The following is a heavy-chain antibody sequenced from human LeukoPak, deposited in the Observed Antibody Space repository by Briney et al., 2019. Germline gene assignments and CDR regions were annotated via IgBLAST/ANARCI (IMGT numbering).Heavy chain of an antibody. D-gene: IGHD3-16*01. CDR1: GFRFESHT. J-gene: IGHJ4*02. Sequence: GGSLRLSCGASGFRFESHTMGWVRQATGKGLEWISSITSGSTTIYYGDSLRGRFTVYRDNAENSLYLQMNNMRVSDTAVYFCARDVGDGEYFFDFWGQGTLVSVSS. CDR2: ITSGSTTI. V-gene: IGHV3-48*04. CDR3: ARDVGDGEYFFDF.